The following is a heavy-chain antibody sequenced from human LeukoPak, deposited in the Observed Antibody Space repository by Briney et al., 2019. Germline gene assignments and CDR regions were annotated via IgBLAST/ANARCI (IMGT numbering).Heavy chain of an antibody. D-gene: IGHD2-15*01. Sequence: PGGSLRLSCAASGFTFNTYTMNWVRQAPGKGLEWVSSITASSTAIYSADSVKGRFTISRDNAKNSLYLQMNSLRAEDTAVYYCARVMGYCSGGSCYGDWGQGTLVTVSS. CDR3: ARVMGYCSGGSCYGD. CDR1: GFTFNTYT. J-gene: IGHJ4*02. V-gene: IGHV3-21*01. CDR2: ITASSTAI.